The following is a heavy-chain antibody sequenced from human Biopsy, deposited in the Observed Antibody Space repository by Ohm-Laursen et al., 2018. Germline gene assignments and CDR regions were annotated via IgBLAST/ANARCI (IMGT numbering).Heavy chain of an antibody. CDR2: IYYSGTT. CDR1: GGSISNYF. CDR3: ARVRGGFLEWFDY. D-gene: IGHD3-3*01. Sequence: SETLSLTCAVSGGSISNYFWTWIRQPPGKGLEWIASIYYSGTTNKNPSLKSRATISVDTSKGQFFLELSSVTAADTAIYYCARVRGGFLEWFDYWGQGTLITVSS. V-gene: IGHV4-59*01. J-gene: IGHJ5*01.